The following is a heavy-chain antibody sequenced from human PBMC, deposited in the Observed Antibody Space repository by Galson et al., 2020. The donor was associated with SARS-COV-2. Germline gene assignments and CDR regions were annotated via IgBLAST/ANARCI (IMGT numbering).Heavy chain of an antibody. Sequence: SETLSLTCTVSGGSISSSSYYWGWIRQPPGKGLEWIGSISYSGSTYYNPSLKSRVTISVDTSKNQFSLKLSSVTAADTAVYYCASSQWELGSYYFDYWGQGTLVTVSS. D-gene: IGHD1-26*01. CDR2: ISYSGST. V-gene: IGHV4-39*01. CDR3: ASSQWELGSYYFDY. J-gene: IGHJ4*02. CDR1: GGSISSSSYY.